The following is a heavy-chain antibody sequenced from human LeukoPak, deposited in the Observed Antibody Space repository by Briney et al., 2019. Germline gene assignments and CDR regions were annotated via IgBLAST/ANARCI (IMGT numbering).Heavy chain of an antibody. Sequence: GGSLRLSCAASGFTFSSYGMSWVRQAPGKGLEGVSAISGSGGSTYYAHSVKGRFTISRDNSKNTLYLQMNSLRAEDTAVYYCAKPLNRYCSSTSCLIFDYWGQGTLVTVSS. CDR3: AKPLNRYCSSTSCLIFDY. J-gene: IGHJ4*02. V-gene: IGHV3-23*01. D-gene: IGHD2-2*01. CDR1: GFTFSSYG. CDR2: ISGSGGST.